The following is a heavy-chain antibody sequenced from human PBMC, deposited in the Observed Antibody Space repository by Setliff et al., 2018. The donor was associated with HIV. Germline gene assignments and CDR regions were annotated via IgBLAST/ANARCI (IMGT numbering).Heavy chain of an antibody. Sequence: SETLSLTCAVYGGSFNGYYWSWIRQPPGKGLEWIGEINHSGSTNYNPSLKSRVTMSVDKSKNQFSLRLSSVTAADTAVFYCARARRAGSGPKYFQHWGQGTLVTVSS. D-gene: IGHD2-15*01. J-gene: IGHJ1*01. CDR3: ARARRAGSGPKYFQH. V-gene: IGHV4-34*01. CDR2: INHSGST. CDR1: GGSFNGYY.